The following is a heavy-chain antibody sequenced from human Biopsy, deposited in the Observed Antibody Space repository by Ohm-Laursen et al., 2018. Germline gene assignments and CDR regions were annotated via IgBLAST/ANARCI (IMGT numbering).Heavy chain of an antibody. CDR1: GYTLNELS. J-gene: IGHJ3*02. D-gene: IGHD2-2*01. CDR2: FAPENGKT. Sequence: ASVKVSCKISGYTLNELSMHWVRQVPGKGLEWMGGFAPENGKTVYAQNFQARVSLTEDTSTSTAYMELRSLRSDDTAVYYCARGGTLVVVPTAVLHSFDIWGQGTMVTVSS. V-gene: IGHV1-24*01. CDR3: ARGGTLVVVPTAVLHSFDI.